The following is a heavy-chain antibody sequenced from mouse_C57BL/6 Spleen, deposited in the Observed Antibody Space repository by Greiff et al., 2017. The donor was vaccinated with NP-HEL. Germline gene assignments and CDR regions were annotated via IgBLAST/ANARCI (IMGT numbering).Heavy chain of an antibody. Sequence: EVQRVESGGGLVKPGGSLKLSCAASGFTFSDYGMHWVRQAPEKGLEWVAYISSGSSTIYYADTVKGRFTISRDNAKNTLFLQMTSLRSEDTAMYYCARPLYYGNHYYAMDYWGQGTSVTVSS. J-gene: IGHJ4*01. CDR3: ARPLYYGNHYYAMDY. CDR1: GFTFSDYG. CDR2: ISSGSSTI. V-gene: IGHV5-17*01. D-gene: IGHD2-1*01.